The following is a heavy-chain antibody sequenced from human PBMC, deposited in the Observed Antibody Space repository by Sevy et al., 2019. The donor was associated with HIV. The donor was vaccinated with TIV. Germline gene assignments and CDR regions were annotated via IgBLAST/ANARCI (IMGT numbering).Heavy chain of an antibody. J-gene: IGHJ4*01. CDR3: ARDGGYSIKWYPLY. CDR2: ISYEGTET. D-gene: IGHD3-3*02. Sequence: GGSLRLSCAASGFAFSSYAMHWVRQAPGKGLEWVAVISYEGTETFYAASVEGRFTISRDNSKNMLSLQINSLRPEDTDVYFCARDGGYSIKWYPLYWGHGTLVTVSS. V-gene: IGHV3-30-3*01. CDR1: GFAFSSYA.